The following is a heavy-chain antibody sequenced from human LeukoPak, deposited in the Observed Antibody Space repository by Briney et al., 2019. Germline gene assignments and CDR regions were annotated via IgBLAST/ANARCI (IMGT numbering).Heavy chain of an antibody. D-gene: IGHD3-10*01. Sequence: GGSLRLSCAASGFTVSSSYMSWVRQAPGKGLEWVSAISGSGGSTYYADSVKGRFTISRDNSKNTLYLQMNSLRAEDTAVYYCATGAWLFGYWGQGTLVTVSS. V-gene: IGHV3-23*01. CDR1: GFTVSSSY. CDR2: ISGSGGST. J-gene: IGHJ4*02. CDR3: ATGAWLFGY.